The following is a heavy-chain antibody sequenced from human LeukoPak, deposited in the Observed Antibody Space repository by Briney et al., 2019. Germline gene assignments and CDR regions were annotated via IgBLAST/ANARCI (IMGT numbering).Heavy chain of an antibody. V-gene: IGHV4-59*01. CDR3: ARTHVGAMGY. Sequence: PSETLSLTCTVSGGSISSYYWSWIRQPPGKGLERIGYIYYSGSTNYNPSLKSRVTISVDTSKNQFSLKLSSVTAADTAVYYCARTHVGAMGYWGQGTLVTVSS. CDR1: GGSISSYY. D-gene: IGHD1-26*01. J-gene: IGHJ4*02. CDR2: IYYSGST.